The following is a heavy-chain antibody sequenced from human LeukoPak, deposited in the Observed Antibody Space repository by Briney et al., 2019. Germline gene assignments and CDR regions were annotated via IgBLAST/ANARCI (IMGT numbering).Heavy chain of an antibody. Sequence: PSETLSLTCTVSGASISSRSYYWGWIRQPPGKGLEWIGSIYYSGNTYYNPSLKSRVTISVDTSKSQFSLKLSSVTAADTAVYYCARTIVVVPAAAFYFDYWGQGTLVTVSS. V-gene: IGHV4-39*01. D-gene: IGHD2-2*01. CDR3: ARTIVVVPAAAFYFDY. CDR1: GASISSRSYY. J-gene: IGHJ4*02. CDR2: IYYSGNT.